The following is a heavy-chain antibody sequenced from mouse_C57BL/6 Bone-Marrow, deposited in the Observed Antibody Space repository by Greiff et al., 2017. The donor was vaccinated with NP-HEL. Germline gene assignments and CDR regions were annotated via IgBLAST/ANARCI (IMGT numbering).Heavy chain of an antibody. Sequence: DVKLVESEGGLVQPGSSMKLSCTASGFTFSDYYMAWVRQVPETGLEWVANINYDGSSTYYLDSLKSRFIISRDNAKNIRYLQMSSLKSEDTATYYCARDQSSWGYFDVWGTGTTVTVSS. CDR1: GFTFSDYY. J-gene: IGHJ1*03. V-gene: IGHV5-16*01. CDR2: INYDGSST. CDR3: ARDQSSWGYFDV. D-gene: IGHD1-1*01.